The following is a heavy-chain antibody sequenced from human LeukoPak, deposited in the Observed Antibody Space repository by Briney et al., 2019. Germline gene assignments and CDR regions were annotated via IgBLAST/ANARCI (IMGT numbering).Heavy chain of an antibody. J-gene: IGHJ5*02. CDR3: AKSGSSSWWSNWFDP. CDR1: GFTFSSYA. CDR2: VSGSGGST. V-gene: IGHV3-23*01. Sequence: GGSLRLSCAASGFTFSSYAMSRVRQAPGKGLEWVSAVSGSGGSTYYADSVKGRFTISRDNSKNTLYLQMNSLRAEDTAVYYCAKSGSSSWWSNWFDPWGQGTLVTVSS. D-gene: IGHD6-13*01.